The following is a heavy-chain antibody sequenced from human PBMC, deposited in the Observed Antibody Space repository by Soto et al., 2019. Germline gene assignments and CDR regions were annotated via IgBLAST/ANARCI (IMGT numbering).Heavy chain of an antibody. CDR1: GFTFDDYA. D-gene: IGHD6-19*01. V-gene: IGHV3-9*01. J-gene: IGHJ3*02. Sequence: PGGSLRLSCAASGFTFDDYAMHWVRQAPGKGLEWVSGISWNSGSIGYADSVKGRFTISRDNAKNSLYLQMNSLRAEDTALYYSEKDLIEGIAVVGKPGGAFDIWGQGTMVTVSS. CDR2: ISWNSGSI. CDR3: EKDLIEGIAVVGKPGGAFDI.